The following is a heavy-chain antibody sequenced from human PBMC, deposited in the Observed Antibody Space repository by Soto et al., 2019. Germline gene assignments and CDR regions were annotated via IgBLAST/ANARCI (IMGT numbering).Heavy chain of an antibody. Sequence: EVQLVESGGGLVQPGGSLSLSCAASGFTFSSYWMSWVRQAPGKGLEWVTNIKQDGSENHYMDSVKGRFTVSRDNAKNSLYLQMNSLRAEDTAVYYCARYLRSGPIDYWGQGTLVIVSS. V-gene: IGHV3-7*01. J-gene: IGHJ4*02. D-gene: IGHD3-10*01. CDR3: ARYLRSGPIDY. CDR1: GFTFSSYW. CDR2: IKQDGSEN.